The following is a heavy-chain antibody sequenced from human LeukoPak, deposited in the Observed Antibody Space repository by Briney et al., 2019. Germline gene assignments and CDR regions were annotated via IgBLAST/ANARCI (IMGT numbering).Heavy chain of an antibody. CDR2: INPKSGGT. Sequence: ASVKVSCKASGYTFTGYYMHWVRQAPGQGLEWMGWINPKSGGTNYAQKLQGRVTMTRDTSITTAYMELSRLRSDDTAVYYCARDSGFCSGGSCWYFDYWGQGTLVTVSS. D-gene: IGHD2-15*01. J-gene: IGHJ4*02. CDR3: ARDSGFCSGGSCWYFDY. CDR1: GYTFTGYY. V-gene: IGHV1-2*02.